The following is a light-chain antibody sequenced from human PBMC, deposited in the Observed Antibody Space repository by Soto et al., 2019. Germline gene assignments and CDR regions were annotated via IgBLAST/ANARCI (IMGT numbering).Light chain of an antibody. CDR1: QSVSSN. J-gene: IGKJ1*01. V-gene: IGKV3-15*01. CDR3: QQYNNWPPWWT. CDR2: GAS. Sequence: EIVMTQSPATLSVSPGERATLSCRASQSVSSNLAWYQQKPGQAPRLLIYGASTRATGIPARFSGSGSGTEFTLTISSLQSEDFAVYYCQQYNNWPPWWTFGQGTKLDIK.